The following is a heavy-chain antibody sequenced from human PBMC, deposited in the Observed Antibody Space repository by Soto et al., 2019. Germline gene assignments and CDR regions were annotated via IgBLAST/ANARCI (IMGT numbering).Heavy chain of an antibody. CDR2: ISYDGSNK. J-gene: IGHJ4*02. CDR1: GFTFSSYG. V-gene: IGHV3-30*18. Sequence: VQLVESGGGVVQPGRSLRLSCAASGFTFSSYGMHWVRQAPGKGLEWVAVISYDGSNKYYADSVKGRFTISRDNSKNTLYLQMNSMRAEDTAVYYCAKDSSSGWTDWGQGTLVTVSS. D-gene: IGHD6-19*01. CDR3: AKDSSSGWTD.